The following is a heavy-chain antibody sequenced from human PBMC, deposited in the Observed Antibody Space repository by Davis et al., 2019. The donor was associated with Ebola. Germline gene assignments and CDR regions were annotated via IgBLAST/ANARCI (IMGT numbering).Heavy chain of an antibody. Sequence: SETLSLTCVVSGASISSSHWWTWVRQPPGKGLEWIVEMYHSGTTNYNPSLKSRVTISVDKSKNQFSLKLSSVTAADTAVYYCARSLPADYYYGLEVWGRGATVTVSS. CDR3: ARSLPADYYYGLEV. CDR2: MYHSGTT. J-gene: IGHJ6*04. V-gene: IGHV4/OR15-8*01. CDR1: GASISSSHW. D-gene: IGHD3-16*01.